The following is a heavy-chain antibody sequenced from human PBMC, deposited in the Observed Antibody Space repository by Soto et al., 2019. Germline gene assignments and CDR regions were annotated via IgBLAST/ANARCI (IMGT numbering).Heavy chain of an antibody. CDR1: GGSFRGYY. J-gene: IGHJ4*02. CDR3: ASAAPRYCSGGRCDSGRDY. D-gene: IGHD2-15*01. Sequence: QVQLQQWGAGLLKPSETLSLTCAVYGGSFRGYYWSWIRQPPGKGLEWFGEINHSGSTNYNPSLRSRVTISVDTSKHQFSLKVSSVTAADTAVYYCASAAPRYCSGGRCDSGRDYWGQGTLVTVSS. CDR2: INHSGST. V-gene: IGHV4-34*01.